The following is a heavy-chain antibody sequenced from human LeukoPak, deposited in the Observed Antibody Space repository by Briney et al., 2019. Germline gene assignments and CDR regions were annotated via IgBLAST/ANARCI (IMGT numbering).Heavy chain of an antibody. Sequence: GGSLRLSCAASGFTFSSYAMTWARQTPGKGLEWVSTISGSGTSTYYADSVKGRFTISRDNSKNTLYLQMNSLRAEDTAVYYCAKARWQQLVPYYFDYWGQGTLVTVSS. J-gene: IGHJ4*02. V-gene: IGHV3-23*01. CDR1: GFTFSSYA. D-gene: IGHD6-13*01. CDR2: ISGSGTST. CDR3: AKARWQQLVPYYFDY.